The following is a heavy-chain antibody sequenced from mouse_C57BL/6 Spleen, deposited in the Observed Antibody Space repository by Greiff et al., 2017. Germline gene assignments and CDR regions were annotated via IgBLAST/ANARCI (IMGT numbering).Heavy chain of an antibody. D-gene: IGHD4-1*01. V-gene: IGHV1-80*01. CDR2: IYPGDGDT. CDR1: GYAFSSYW. J-gene: IGHJ2*01. Sequence: QVQLQQSGAELVKPGASVKISCKASGYAFSSYWMNWVKQRPGKGLEWIGQIYPGDGDTNYNGKFKGKATLTADKSYRTAYMQLSSLTSGDSAVYFCARWELTGKRDWGQGTTLTVSS. CDR3: ARWELTGKRD.